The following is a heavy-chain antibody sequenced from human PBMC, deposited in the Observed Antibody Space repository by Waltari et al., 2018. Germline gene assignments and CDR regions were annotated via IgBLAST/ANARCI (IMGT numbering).Heavy chain of an antibody. CDR1: GGSLSGYY. V-gene: IGHV4-34*01. Sequence: QVQLQQWGAGLLKPSETLSLTCAVYGGSLSGYYWSWIRQPPGKGLEWIGEINHSETTNYNPALRSRVTISLVTSNTQFSLKLRSVPAADTAVYYCASGRGARVRYFDYWGQGTLVTVSS. J-gene: IGHJ4*02. CDR3: ASGRGARVRYFDY. CDR2: INHSETT. D-gene: IGHD3-10*01.